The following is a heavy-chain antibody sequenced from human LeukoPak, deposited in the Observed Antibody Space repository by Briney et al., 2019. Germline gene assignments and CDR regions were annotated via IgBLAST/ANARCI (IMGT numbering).Heavy chain of an antibody. Sequence: ASVKVSCKASGYTFTGYYMHWVRQAPGQGLEWIGWINPNSGGTNYAQKFQGRVIMTRDTSISTAYMELSRLRSDDTAVYYCARDPLNYYDSGGGGDYNGMDVWGQGTTVTVSS. D-gene: IGHD3-22*01. CDR1: GYTFTGYY. V-gene: IGHV1-2*02. CDR2: INPNSGGT. J-gene: IGHJ6*02. CDR3: ARDPLNYYDSGGGGDYNGMDV.